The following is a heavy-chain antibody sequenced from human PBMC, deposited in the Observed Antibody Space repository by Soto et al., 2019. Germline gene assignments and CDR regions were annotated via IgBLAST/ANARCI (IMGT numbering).Heavy chain of an antibody. V-gene: IGHV4-59*01. J-gene: IGHJ4*02. D-gene: IGHD1-7*01. CDR3: ARGTWIYSGYFDY. CDR1: GGSISSYY. Sequence: SETLSLTCTVSGGSISSYYWSWIRQPPGKGLEWIGYIYYSGSTNYNASLKSRVTISVDTSKNQFSLKLSSVTAADTAVYYCARGTWIYSGYFDYWGQGTLVTVSS. CDR2: IYYSGST.